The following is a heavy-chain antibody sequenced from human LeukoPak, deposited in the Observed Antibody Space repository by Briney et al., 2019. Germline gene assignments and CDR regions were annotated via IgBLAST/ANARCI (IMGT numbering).Heavy chain of an antibody. D-gene: IGHD1-26*01. CDR1: GFTFSSYW. Sequence: GGSLRLSRAASGFTFSSYWMSWVRQAPGKGLEWVANIKQDGSEKYYVDSVKGRFTISRDNAKNSLYLQMNSLRAEDTAVYYCARDSARSGSYPRSPFDYWGQGTLVTVSS. CDR2: IKQDGSEK. V-gene: IGHV3-7*01. J-gene: IGHJ4*02. CDR3: ARDSARSGSYPRSPFDY.